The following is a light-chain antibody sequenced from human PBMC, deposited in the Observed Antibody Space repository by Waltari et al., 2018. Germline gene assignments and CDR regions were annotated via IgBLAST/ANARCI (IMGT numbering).Light chain of an antibody. CDR3: ATWDNSLRHVV. CDR1: NSNIGNNY. CDR2: DNN. J-gene: IGLJ2*01. V-gene: IGLV1-51*01. Sequence: QSVLTQPPPVSAAPGQTVTISCSGSNSNIGNNYVCCYQQIPGTAPKLLIYDNNKRPSGIPDRFFGSNSGASATLGITGLQTGDEADYYCATWDNSLRHVVFGGGTKLTVL.